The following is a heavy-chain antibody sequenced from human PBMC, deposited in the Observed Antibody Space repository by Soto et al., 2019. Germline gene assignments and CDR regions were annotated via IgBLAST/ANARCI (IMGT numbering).Heavy chain of an antibody. Sequence: QVQLQESGPGLVKPSETLSLTCTVSGASITSHYWSWIRQPPGKGLEWIGYVYASGTTTYNPSLKGRVTLSIDTSNNQCSLNLRSVTAADSAVYYCARDSTLWFDPWGHGTLVTVSS. CDR3: ARDSTLWFDP. CDR1: GASITSHY. J-gene: IGHJ5*02. D-gene: IGHD4-4*01. V-gene: IGHV4-59*11. CDR2: VYASGTT.